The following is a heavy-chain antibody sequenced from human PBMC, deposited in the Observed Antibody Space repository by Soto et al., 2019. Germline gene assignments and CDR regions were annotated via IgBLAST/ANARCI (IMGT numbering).Heavy chain of an antibody. Sequence: SETLSLTCTVSGGSISSSSYYWGWIRQPPGKGLEWIGSIYYSGSTYYNPSLKSRVTISVDTSKNQFSLKLSSVTAADTAVYYCASNCSGGSCYYYYGMDVWGQGTTVTVSS. CDR2: IYYSGST. V-gene: IGHV4-39*01. CDR3: ASNCSGGSCYYYYGMDV. D-gene: IGHD2-15*01. J-gene: IGHJ6*02. CDR1: GGSISSSSYY.